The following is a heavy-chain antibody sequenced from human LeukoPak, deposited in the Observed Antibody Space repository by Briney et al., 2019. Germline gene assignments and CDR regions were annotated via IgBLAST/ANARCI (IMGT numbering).Heavy chain of an antibody. J-gene: IGHJ4*02. D-gene: IGHD3-22*01. Sequence: SETLSLTCTVSGGSISSGGYYWSWIRQHPGKGLEWIGYIYYSGSTYYNPSLKSRVTISVDTSKNQFSLKLSSVTAADTAVYYCARAKTSSGYYYPFSFDYWGQGTLVTVSS. V-gene: IGHV4-31*03. CDR1: GGSISSGGYY. CDR3: ARAKTSSGYYYPFSFDY. CDR2: IYYSGST.